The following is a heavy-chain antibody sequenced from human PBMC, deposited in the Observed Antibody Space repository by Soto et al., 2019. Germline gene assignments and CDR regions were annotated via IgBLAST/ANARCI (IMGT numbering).Heavy chain of an antibody. CDR3: ARDDLFVDNGLDH. CDR2: INDGSEE. D-gene: IGHD1-1*01. CDR1: GFSFSAHG. J-gene: IGHJ4*02. V-gene: IGHV3-33*01. Sequence: QVQLVESGGGVVRPGTSLRLSCAATGFSFSAHGMHWVRQAPGKGLEWLAVINDGSEEGYADSVRGRFTISRDNARNILYLQMDNLSAEDSVLYYCARDDLFVDNGLDHWGQGTLVTVSS.